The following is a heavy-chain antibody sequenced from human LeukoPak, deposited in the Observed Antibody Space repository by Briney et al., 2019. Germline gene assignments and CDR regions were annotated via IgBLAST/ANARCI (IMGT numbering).Heavy chain of an antibody. CDR2: INHSGST. CDR1: GGSFSGYY. Sequence: PSETLSLTCDVYGGSFSGYYWSWIRQPPGKGLEWIGGINHSGSTNYNPSLKSRVTISVDTSKNQFSLKLSCVTAADTAVYYCARGRGITIFGVVISPNFDYWGQGTLVTVSS. D-gene: IGHD3-3*01. CDR3: ARGRGITIFGVVISPNFDY. J-gene: IGHJ4*02. V-gene: IGHV4-34*01.